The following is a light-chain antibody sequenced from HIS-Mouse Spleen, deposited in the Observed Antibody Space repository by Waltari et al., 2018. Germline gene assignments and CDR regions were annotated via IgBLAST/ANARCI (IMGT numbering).Light chain of an antibody. CDR2: EDS. J-gene: IGLJ2*01. Sequence: SYELTQPPSVSVSPGQTARITCAGDALPKKYAYWYQQQSGQAPVLVIYEDSKRPPGIPVRFSGSSSGTMATLTISGAQVEDEADYYGYSTDSSGNHRVFGGGTKLTVL. V-gene: IGLV3-10*01. CDR3: YSTDSSGNHRV. CDR1: ALPKKY.